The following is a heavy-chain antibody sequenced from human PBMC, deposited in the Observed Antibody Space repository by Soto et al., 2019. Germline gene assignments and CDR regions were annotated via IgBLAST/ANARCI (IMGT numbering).Heavy chain of an antibody. CDR2: TYYRSKWYN. J-gene: IGHJ5*02. CDR3: ARELLAVSRKGLVTSGLHNWFDP. Sequence: TLSLTCAISGDSVSSNSAAWNWIRQSPSRGLEWLGRTYYRSKWYNDYAVSVTSRITINPDTSRNQFSLQLNSVTPEDTAVYYCARELLAVSRKGLVTSGLHNWFDPCGQVTLITVSS. D-gene: IGHD6-19*01. V-gene: IGHV6-1*01. CDR1: GDSVSSNSAA.